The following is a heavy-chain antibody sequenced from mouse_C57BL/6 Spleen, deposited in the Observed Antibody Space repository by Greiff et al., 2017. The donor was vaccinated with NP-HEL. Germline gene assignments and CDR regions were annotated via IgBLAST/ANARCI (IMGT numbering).Heavy chain of an antibody. D-gene: IGHD1-1*01. CDR1: GYAFSSSW. J-gene: IGHJ2*01. Sequence: VKLQESGPELVKPGASVKISCKASGYAFSSSWMNWVKQRPGKGLEWIVRIYPGDGDTNYNGKFKGKATLTADKSSSTAYMQLSSLTSEDSAVYFCARCSYSLFDYWGQGTTLTVSS. CDR3: ARCSYSLFDY. V-gene: IGHV1-82*01. CDR2: IYPGDGDT.